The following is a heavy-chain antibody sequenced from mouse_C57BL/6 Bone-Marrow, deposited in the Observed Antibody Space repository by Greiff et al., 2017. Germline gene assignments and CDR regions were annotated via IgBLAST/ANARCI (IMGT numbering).Heavy chain of an antibody. Sequence: VQLQQSVAEFVRPGASVKLSCTASGFNIKNTYMHWVKQRPEQGLEWIGWIGPANGNTKYAPKFQGKVTITADTSSNTAYLQLSSLTSEVTAIYYGARITTVVATPYYFAYWGQGTTLTVSA. D-gene: IGHD1-1*01. V-gene: IGHV14-3*01. J-gene: IGHJ2*01. CDR3: ARITTVVATPYYFAY. CDR1: GFNIKNTY. CDR2: IGPANGNT.